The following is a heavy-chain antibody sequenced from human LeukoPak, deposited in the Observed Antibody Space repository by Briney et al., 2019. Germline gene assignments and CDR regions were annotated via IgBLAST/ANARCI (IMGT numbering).Heavy chain of an antibody. D-gene: IGHD2-15*01. CDR2: ISSSSSYI. Sequence: GGSLRLSCAASGFTFSSYSMNWVRQAPGKGLEWVSSISSSSSYIYYADSVKGRFTISRDNAKNSLYLQMNSLRAEDTAVYYCARRRISSRDNWFDPWGQGTLVTVSS. V-gene: IGHV3-21*01. CDR1: GFTFSSYS. J-gene: IGHJ5*02. CDR3: ARRRISSRDNWFDP.